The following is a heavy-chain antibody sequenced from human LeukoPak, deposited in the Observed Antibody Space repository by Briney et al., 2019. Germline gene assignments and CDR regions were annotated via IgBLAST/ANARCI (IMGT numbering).Heavy chain of an antibody. V-gene: IGHV4-4*07. CDR3: ARVTTIFGVVIRGAFDI. J-gene: IGHJ3*02. Sequence: SETLSLTCTVSGGSISSYYWSWIRQPAGKGLGWIGRIYTSGSTNYNPSLKSRVTISVDTSKNQFSLKLSSVTAADTAVYYCARVTTIFGVVIRGAFDIWGQGTMVTVSS. D-gene: IGHD3-3*01. CDR1: GGSISSYY. CDR2: IYTSGST.